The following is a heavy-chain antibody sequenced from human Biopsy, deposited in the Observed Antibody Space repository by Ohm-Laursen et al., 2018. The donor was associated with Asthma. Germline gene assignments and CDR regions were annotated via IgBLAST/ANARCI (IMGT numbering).Heavy chain of an antibody. Sequence: SVKVSCKSLGGTFNTYVIGWVRQAPGQGLEWMGGINPVFGTTTYPQKFQDRVTITADDSTSTVYMELSSLRSEDTAVYYCARKAGSCISRTCYSLDFWGQGTLVTVAS. D-gene: IGHD2-2*01. J-gene: IGHJ4*02. CDR2: INPVFGTT. CDR3: ARKAGSCISRTCYSLDF. V-gene: IGHV1-69*13. CDR1: GGTFNTYV.